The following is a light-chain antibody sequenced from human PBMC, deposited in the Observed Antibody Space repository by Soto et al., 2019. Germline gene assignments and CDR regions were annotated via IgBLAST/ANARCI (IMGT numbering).Light chain of an antibody. CDR3: QQYGSSPPIT. Sequence: IELTQSPGTLSLSPGERAALSCRASQSVSSRYLAWYQQKPGQAPRLLIYGASSRATGIPDRCSGGVSGTDFNLTISRLEPEDFAVYYCQQYGSSPPITFGGGTKVEIK. CDR1: QSVSSRY. CDR2: GAS. J-gene: IGKJ4*01. V-gene: IGKV3-20*01.